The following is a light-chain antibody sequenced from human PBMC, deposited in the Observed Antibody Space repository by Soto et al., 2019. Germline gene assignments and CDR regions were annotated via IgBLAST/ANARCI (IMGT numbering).Light chain of an antibody. Sequence: DIQMTQSPSSLSASVGYRVTITCRASQTISTYLNWYQQKPGKAPRLLIYDASSLLSGVPSRFSGSGSGTDFTLTIASLLPEDFSTYYCQQSDSTPYTFGQGTKVEI. V-gene: IGKV1-39*01. CDR2: DAS. J-gene: IGKJ2*01. CDR1: QTISTY. CDR3: QQSDSTPYT.